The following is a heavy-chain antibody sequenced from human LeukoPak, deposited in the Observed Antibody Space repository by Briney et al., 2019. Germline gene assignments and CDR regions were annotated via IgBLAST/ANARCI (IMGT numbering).Heavy chain of an antibody. V-gene: IGHV3-74*01. D-gene: IGHD1-1*01. CDR3: ARDYNWNPPDY. CDR1: GFTFSSYW. CDR2: INSDGSAT. Sequence: GGSLRLSCVAFGFTFSSYWMHWVRQAPGKGLVWVPRINSDGSATSYADSVKGRFTISRDNAKNTLYLQMNSLRAEDTAVYYCARDYNWNPPDYWGQGTLVTVSA. J-gene: IGHJ4*02.